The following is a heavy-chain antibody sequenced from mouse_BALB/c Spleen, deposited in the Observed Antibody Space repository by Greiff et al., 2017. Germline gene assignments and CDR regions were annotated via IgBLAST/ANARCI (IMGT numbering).Heavy chain of an antibody. CDR2: ISYSGST. CDR3: ARQIYYGYDSAMDY. J-gene: IGHJ4*01. V-gene: IGHV3-2*02. CDR1: GYSITSDYA. Sequence: ESGPGLVKPSQSLSLTCTVTGYSITSDYAWNWIRQFPGNKLEWMGYISYSGSTSYNPSLKSRISITRDTSKNQFFLQLNSVTTEDTATYYCARQIYYGYDSAMDYWGQGTSVTVSS. D-gene: IGHD2-2*01.